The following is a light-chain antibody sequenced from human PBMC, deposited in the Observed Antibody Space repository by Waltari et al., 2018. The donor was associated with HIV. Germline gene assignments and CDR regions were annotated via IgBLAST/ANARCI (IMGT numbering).Light chain of an antibody. CDR3: QQYYSAPVT. V-gene: IGKV4-1*01. CDR2: WAS. Sequence: ATINCKSSQSVLYSSDNKNYLAWYQQKPGQPPKLLIYWASIRESGVPDRFSGSGSGTDFTLTISSLQAEDVAVYYCQQYYSAPVTFGQGTKVEIK. J-gene: IGKJ1*01. CDR1: QSVLYSSDNKNY.